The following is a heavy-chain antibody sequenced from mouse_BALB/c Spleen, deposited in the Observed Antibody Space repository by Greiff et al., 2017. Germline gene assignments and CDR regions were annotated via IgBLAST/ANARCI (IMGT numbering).Heavy chain of an antibody. Sequence: EVQLQQSGPELVKPGASVKISCKASGYTFTDYNMHWVKQSHGKSLEWIGYIYPYNGGTGYNQKFKSKATLTVDNSSSTAYMELRSLTSEDSAVYYCAREGYYDCYYDYAMDYWGQGTSVTVSS. V-gene: IGHV1S29*02. J-gene: IGHJ4*01. CDR3: AREGYYDCYYDYAMDY. CDR2: IYPYNGGT. CDR1: GYTFTDYN. D-gene: IGHD2-3*01.